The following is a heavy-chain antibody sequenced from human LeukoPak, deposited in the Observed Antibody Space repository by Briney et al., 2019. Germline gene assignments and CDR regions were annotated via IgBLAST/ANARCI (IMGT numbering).Heavy chain of an antibody. CDR3: ARGGIAAADIFDY. CDR2: INSDGSST. CDR1: GFTFSSYW. V-gene: IGHV3-74*01. J-gene: IGHJ4*02. Sequence: GGSLRLSCAASGFTFSSYWMHWVRQAPGKGLVWVSRINSDGSSTSYADSVKGRFTISRDNAKNTLYLQMNSLIAEDTAVYYCARGGIAAADIFDYWGQGTLVTVSS. D-gene: IGHD6-13*01.